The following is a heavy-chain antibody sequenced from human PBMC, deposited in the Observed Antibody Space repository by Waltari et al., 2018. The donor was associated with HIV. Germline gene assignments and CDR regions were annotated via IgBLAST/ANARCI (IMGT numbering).Heavy chain of an antibody. J-gene: IGHJ4*02. CDR3: ARGRLTVTMIVVARRPYYFDY. V-gene: IGHV4-34*01. CDR1: GGSFSGYY. CDR2: INHSGST. D-gene: IGHD3-22*01. Sequence: QVQLQQWGAGLLKPSETLSLTCAVYGGSFSGYYWSWIRQPPGKGLEWIGEINHSGSTNYNPSLKSRVTISVDTSKNQFSLKLSSVTAADTAVYYCARGRLTVTMIVVARRPYYFDYWGQGTLVTVSS.